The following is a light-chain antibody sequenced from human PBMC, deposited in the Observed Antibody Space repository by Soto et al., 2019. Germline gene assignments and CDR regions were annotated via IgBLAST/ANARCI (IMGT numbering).Light chain of an antibody. V-gene: IGLV7-46*01. J-gene: IGLJ1*01. CDR2: DTT. Sequence: QAVLTQEPSLTVSPGGTVTLTCGSSTGAVTNGHYPYWFQQKPGQAPRTLIYDTTNRHSWTPARFSGSLLGGKAALTLSSAQPEGETEYYCLLSYNGPYVFGTGTKATVL. CDR3: LLSYNGPYV. CDR1: TGAVTNGHY.